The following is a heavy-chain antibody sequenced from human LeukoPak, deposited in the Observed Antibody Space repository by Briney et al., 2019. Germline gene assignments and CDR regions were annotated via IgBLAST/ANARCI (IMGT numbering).Heavy chain of an antibody. V-gene: IGHV3-48*03. D-gene: IGHD3-9*01. J-gene: IGHJ5*02. CDR2: ISSSGSTI. CDR1: GLTFSSYE. CDR3: ARGQYYDILTGYSPNWFDP. Sequence: SGGSLRLSCAASGLTFSSYEMNWVRQAPGKGLEWVSYISSSGSTIYYADSVKGRFTISRDNAKISLYLQMNSLRAEDTAVYYCARGQYYDILTGYSPNWFDPWGQGTVDTVST.